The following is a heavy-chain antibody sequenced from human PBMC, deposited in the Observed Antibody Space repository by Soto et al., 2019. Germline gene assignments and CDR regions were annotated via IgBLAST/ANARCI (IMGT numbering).Heavy chain of an antibody. CDR2: ISWDADK. CDR3: AHTIGALVATSLWRAAVILDWFDP. J-gene: IGHJ5*02. Sequence: QITLKESGPTLVKPTQTLTLTCTFSGFSLSTSGVGVGWIRQPPGKVLEWLALISWDADKGYSPSLKSRLTNTKPTATNQDVLTTPNMDPVDTPTYYCAHTIGALVATSLWRAAVILDWFDPWGQGTLVTVSS. CDR1: GFSLSTSGVG. V-gene: IGHV2-5*02. D-gene: IGHD2-15*01.